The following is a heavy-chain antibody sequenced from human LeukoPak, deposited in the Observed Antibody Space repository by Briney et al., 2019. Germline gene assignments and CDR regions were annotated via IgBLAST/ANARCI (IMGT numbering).Heavy chain of an antibody. Sequence: ASVKVSCKASGYTFTSYDINWVRQATGQGLEWMGWMNPNSGNTGYAQKFQGRVTMTRNTSISTAYMELSSLRSEDTAVYYCARSGRLALYYYYGRDVWGQGTTVTVSS. CDR2: MNPNSGNT. CDR3: ARSGRLALYYYYGRDV. J-gene: IGHJ6*02. V-gene: IGHV1-8*01. CDR1: GYTFTSYD. D-gene: IGHD3-10*01.